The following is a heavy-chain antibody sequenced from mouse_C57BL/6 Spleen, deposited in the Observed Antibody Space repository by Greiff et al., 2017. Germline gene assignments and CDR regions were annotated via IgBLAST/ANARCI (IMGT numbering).Heavy chain of an antibody. J-gene: IGHJ2*01. CDR2: IRLKSDNYAT. CDR3: TAFDY. Sequence: EVQLVESGGGLVQPGGSMKLSCVASGFTFSNYWMNWVRQSPEKGLEWVAQIRLKSDNYATHYAESVKGRFTISRDESKSSVYLQMNNLRAEDTGMYYCTAFDYWCKGTTLTVSS. CDR1: GFTFSNYW. V-gene: IGHV6-3*01.